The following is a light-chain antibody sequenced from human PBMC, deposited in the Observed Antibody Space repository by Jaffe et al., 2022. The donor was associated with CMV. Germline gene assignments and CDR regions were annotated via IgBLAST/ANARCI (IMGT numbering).Light chain of an antibody. J-gene: IGKJ4*01. CDR2: GAF. V-gene: IGKV3-20*01. Sequence: EIVLTQSPGTLSLSPGERATLSCRASQSISSNYLAWYQQKPGQAPRLLIYGAFSRATGIPDRFSGSGFGTDFTLTITRLEPEDFAVYYCQHYGSSLPFGGGTKVEIK. CDR3: QHYGSSLP. CDR1: QSISSNY.